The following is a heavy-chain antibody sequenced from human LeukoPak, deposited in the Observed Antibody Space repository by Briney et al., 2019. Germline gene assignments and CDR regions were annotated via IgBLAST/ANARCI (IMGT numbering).Heavy chain of an antibody. CDR2: IYYSGSA. V-gene: IGHV4-59*01. Sequence: SETLSLTCTFSVGSISTYYWTWIRQPPGKGLEWIGYIYYSGSANYNPSLQSRVTISVDMSKNQFSLKLTSVTAADTAVYYCARGSSSDSRGYRDPSFDYWGQGTLVTVSS. CDR1: VGSISTYY. CDR3: ARGSSSDSRGYRDPSFDY. D-gene: IGHD3-22*01. J-gene: IGHJ4*02.